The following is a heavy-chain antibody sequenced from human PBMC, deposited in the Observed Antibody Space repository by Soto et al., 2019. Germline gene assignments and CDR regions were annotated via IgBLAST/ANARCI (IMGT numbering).Heavy chain of an antibody. Sequence: SETLSLTCAVSGGSISSSNWWSCFRQPPGKGLEWIGEIYHSGSTNYNPSLKSRVTISVDKSKNQFSLKLSSVTAADTAVYYCARSVARYYYGMDVWGQGTTVTVSS. CDR2: IYHSGST. J-gene: IGHJ6*02. CDR1: GGSISSSNW. D-gene: IGHD2-15*01. V-gene: IGHV4-4*02. CDR3: ARSVARYYYGMDV.